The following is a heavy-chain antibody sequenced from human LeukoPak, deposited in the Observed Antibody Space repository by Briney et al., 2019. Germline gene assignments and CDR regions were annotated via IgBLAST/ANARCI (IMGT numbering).Heavy chain of an antibody. CDR1: EYRFPTSW. J-gene: IGHJ6*02. CDR2: IYPDDPDT. Sequence: GESLKISCKGSEYRFPTSWIAWVRQMPGKGFEWMGVIYPDDPDTIYNPSFEGQVTFSVDKSISTAYLQWSSLKASDTAIYYCARGAYGSGSSYNFYGMDVWGQGTPVAVSS. CDR3: ARGAYGSGSSYNFYGMDV. D-gene: IGHD3-10*01. V-gene: IGHV5-51*01.